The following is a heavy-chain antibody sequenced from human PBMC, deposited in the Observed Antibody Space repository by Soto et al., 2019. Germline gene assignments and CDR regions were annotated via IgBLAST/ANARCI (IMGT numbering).Heavy chain of an antibody. CDR2: IIPILGIA. D-gene: IGHD2-15*01. Sequence: ASVKVSCKASGGTFSSYTISWVRQAPGQGLEWMGRIIPILGIANYAQKFQGRVAITADKSTSTAYMELSSLRSEDTAVYYCARGRYCSGGSCYAYMDVWGKGTTVTVSS. J-gene: IGHJ6*03. V-gene: IGHV1-69*02. CDR1: GGTFSSYT. CDR3: ARGRYCSGGSCYAYMDV.